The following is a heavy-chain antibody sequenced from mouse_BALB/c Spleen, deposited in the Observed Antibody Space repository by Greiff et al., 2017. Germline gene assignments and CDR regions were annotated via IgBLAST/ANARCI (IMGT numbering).Heavy chain of an antibody. V-gene: IGHV3-8*02. Sequence: EVKLMESGPSLVKPSQTLSLTCSVTGDSITSGYWNWIRKFPGNKLEYMGYISYSGSTYYNPSLKSRISITRDTSKNQYYLQLNSVTTEDTATYYCARYYGSSWFFDYWGQGTTLTVSS. D-gene: IGHD1-1*01. J-gene: IGHJ2*01. CDR2: ISYSGST. CDR3: ARYYGSSWFFDY. CDR1: GDSITSGY.